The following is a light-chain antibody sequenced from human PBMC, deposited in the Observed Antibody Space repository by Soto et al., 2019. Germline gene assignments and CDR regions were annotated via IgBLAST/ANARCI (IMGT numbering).Light chain of an antibody. V-gene: IGKV1-8*01. Sequence: IRMTQYPSTFSASTGDRVTITCRASQGISSYLAWYQQKPGKAPKLLIYAASTLQSGVPSRFSGSGSGTDCTLTISCLQSEDFATYYCQQYYSYPFTFSPGTKVDIK. J-gene: IGKJ3*01. CDR3: QQYYSYPFT. CDR2: AAS. CDR1: QGISSY.